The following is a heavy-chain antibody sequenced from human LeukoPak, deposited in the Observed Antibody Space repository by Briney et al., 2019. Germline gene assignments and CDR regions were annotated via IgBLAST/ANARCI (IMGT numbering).Heavy chain of an antibody. CDR1: GNTFTTYA. CDR2: INAGNGNT. V-gene: IGHV1-3*01. CDR3: ARRWDYGDYSPFDY. Sequence: ASVKVSCKASGNTFTTYAMHWVRQAPGQRLEWMGWINAGNGNTKYSQKFQGRVTITRDTSASTAYMELSSLRSEDTAVYFCARRWDYGDYSPFDYWGQGTLVTVSS. D-gene: IGHD4-17*01. J-gene: IGHJ4*02.